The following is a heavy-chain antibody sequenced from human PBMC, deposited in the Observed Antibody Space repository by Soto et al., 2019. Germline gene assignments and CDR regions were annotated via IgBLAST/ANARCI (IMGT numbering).Heavy chain of an antibody. D-gene: IGHD3-22*01. CDR2: IFFSGDT. J-gene: IGHJ4*01. CDR3: DRDTYGSMLDF. CDR1: GGSVLSCAHY. Sequence: SETLSLTCTVSGGSVLSCAHYWTWIRQRPGKGLEWIGKIFFSGDTHYNPALKSRLFFSIDTANNQFSLKLTSVTPADTAIYYCDRDTYGSMLDFRGHGTLVSVSS. V-gene: IGHV4-31*03.